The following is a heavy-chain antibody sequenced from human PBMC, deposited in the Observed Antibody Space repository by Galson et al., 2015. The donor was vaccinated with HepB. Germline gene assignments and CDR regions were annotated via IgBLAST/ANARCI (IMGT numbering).Heavy chain of an antibody. V-gene: IGHV1-69*13. J-gene: IGHJ4*02. CDR2: IIPIFGTA. Sequence: SVKVSCKASGGTFSSYAISWVRQAPGQGLEWMGGIIPIFGTANYAQKFQGRVTITADESTSTAYMELSSLRSEDTAVYYCARVSGWGYGGNTCLSDYWGQGTLVTVSS. D-gene: IGHD4-23*01. CDR3: ARVSGWGYGGNTCLSDY. CDR1: GGTFSSYA.